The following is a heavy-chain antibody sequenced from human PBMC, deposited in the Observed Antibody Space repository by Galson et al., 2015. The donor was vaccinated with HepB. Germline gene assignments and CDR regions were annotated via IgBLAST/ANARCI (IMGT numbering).Heavy chain of an antibody. D-gene: IGHD5-12*01. J-gene: IGHJ3*02. CDR2: INPNSGGT. CDR3: ARQGLVATINAFDI. Sequence: SVKVSCKASGYIFTSYGFTWVRQAPGQGLEWMGWINPNSGGTKSAQKFQGRVTMTRDTSISTAYMELSRLRSDDTAVYYCARQGLVATINAFDIWGQGTMVTVSS. CDR1: GYIFTSYG. V-gene: IGHV1-2*02.